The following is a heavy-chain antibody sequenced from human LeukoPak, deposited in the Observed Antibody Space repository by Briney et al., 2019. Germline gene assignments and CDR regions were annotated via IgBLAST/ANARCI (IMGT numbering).Heavy chain of an antibody. V-gene: IGHV4-59*01. J-gene: IGHJ4*02. CDR3: ARVRSGYSYGPFDY. CDR2: IYYRGST. D-gene: IGHD5-18*01. CDR1: GGSIGSYY. Sequence: KPSETLSLTCTVSGGSIGSYYWSWIRQPPGKGVEWIGYIYYRGSTNYNPPLKSRVTISIDTSKNQFSLKLSSVTAADTAVYYCARVRSGYSYGPFDYWGQGTLVTVSS.